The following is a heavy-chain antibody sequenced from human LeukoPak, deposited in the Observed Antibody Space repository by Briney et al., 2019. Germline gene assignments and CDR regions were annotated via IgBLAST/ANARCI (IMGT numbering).Heavy chain of an antibody. CDR3: AKDPNGDYIGAFDF. J-gene: IGHJ3*01. D-gene: IGHD4-17*01. CDR1: GITFSSYA. V-gene: IGHV3-23*01. Sequence: GGSLRLSCAASGITFSSYAMIWVRKAPDKGLEWVAAITGSGGGTYYGDSAKGRFTISRDNSKNTLYLQMNSRRAEDTAVYYCAKDPNGDYIGAFDFWGQGTMVTASS. CDR2: ITGSGGGT.